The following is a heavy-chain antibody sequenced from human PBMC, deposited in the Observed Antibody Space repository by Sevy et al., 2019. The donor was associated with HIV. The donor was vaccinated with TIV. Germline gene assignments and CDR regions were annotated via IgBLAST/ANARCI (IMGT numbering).Heavy chain of an antibody. Sequence: GGSLRLSCATSGFIFSRYHMHWVRQAPGKGPEWVALIWLDGTNKYYEDSVKGRVTISRDNARKKVFLQLDSLRVEDTAVYYCVRGYYFLSGSPINYYYMDVWGKGTTVTVSS. D-gene: IGHD3-10*01. CDR2: IWLDGTNK. V-gene: IGHV3-30*02. CDR3: VRGYYFLSGSPINYYYMDV. J-gene: IGHJ6*03. CDR1: GFIFSRYH.